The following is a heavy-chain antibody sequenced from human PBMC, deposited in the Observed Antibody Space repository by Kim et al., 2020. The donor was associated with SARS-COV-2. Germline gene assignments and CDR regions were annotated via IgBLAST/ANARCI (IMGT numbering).Heavy chain of an antibody. Sequence: GGSLRLSCAASGFTFSSYGMHWVRQAPGKGLEWVAVISYDGSNKYYADSVKGRFTISRDNSKNTLYLQMNSLRAEDTAVYYCAKDVKYYDFWSGYTHQQPVDYYYSGVDDWGQGTPVTVSS. D-gene: IGHD3-3*01. CDR3: AKDVKYYDFWSGYTHQQPVDYYYSGVDD. CDR2: ISYDGSNK. J-gene: IGHJ6*02. V-gene: IGHV3-30*18. CDR1: GFTFSSYG.